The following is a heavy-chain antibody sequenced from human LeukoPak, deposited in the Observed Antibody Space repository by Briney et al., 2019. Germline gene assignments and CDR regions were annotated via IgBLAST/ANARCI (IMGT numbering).Heavy chain of an antibody. V-gene: IGHV4-34*01. CDR3: ARVGGDDSYCTNGVCYTPRYCFDY. D-gene: IGHD2-8*01. CDR1: GGSFSGYY. CDR2: INHSGST. Sequence: PSETLSLTCALYGGSFSGYYWSWIRQPPGKGLEWIGEINHSGSTNYNPSLKSRVTISVDTSKNPFSLKLSSVPAANTAVYYCARVGGDDSYCTNGVCYTPRYCFDYWGQGTLVTVSS. J-gene: IGHJ4*02.